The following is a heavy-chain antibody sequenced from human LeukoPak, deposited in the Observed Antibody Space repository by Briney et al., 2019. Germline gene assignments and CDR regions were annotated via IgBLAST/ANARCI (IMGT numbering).Heavy chain of an antibody. D-gene: IGHD3-10*01. CDR3: ARDRLLWFGELDF. CDR2: IYYSGST. J-gene: IGHJ4*02. CDR1: GDSISSSSSY. Sequence: SETLSLPCTVSGDSISSSSSYWGWIRQPPGEGLEWIGSIYYSGSTYYNTSLKSRVTISVDTSKNQISLNLRSVTAADTAMYYCARDRLLWFGELDFWRQGTLVIVSS. V-gene: IGHV4-39*07.